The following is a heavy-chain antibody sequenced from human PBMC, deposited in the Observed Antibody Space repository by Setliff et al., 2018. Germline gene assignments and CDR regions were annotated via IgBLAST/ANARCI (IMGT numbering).Heavy chain of an antibody. D-gene: IGHD3-22*01. CDR3: ARDAGREYYYDSSGYQDY. V-gene: IGHV1-46*01. CDR2: INPSGGST. CDR1: GYTFTSYY. J-gene: IGHJ4*02. Sequence: GASVKVSCKASGYTFTSYYMHWARQAPGQGLEWMGIINPSGGSTSYAQKFQGRVTMTRDTSTSTVYMELSSLRSEDTAVYYCARDAGREYYYDSSGYQDYWGQGTLVTVSS.